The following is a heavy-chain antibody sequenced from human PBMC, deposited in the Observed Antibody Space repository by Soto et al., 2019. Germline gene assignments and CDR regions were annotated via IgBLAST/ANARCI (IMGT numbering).Heavy chain of an antibody. D-gene: IGHD1-26*01. CDR1: GFTFSGYA. CDR3: ANSYSGSYYYGMDV. Sequence: VGSLRLSCAASGFTFSGYAMSWVRQAPGKGLEWVSAISGSGGSTYYADSVKGRFTISRDNSKNTLYLQMNSLRAEDTAVYYCANSYSGSYYYGMDVWGQGTTVTVSS. J-gene: IGHJ6*02. CDR2: ISGSGGST. V-gene: IGHV3-23*01.